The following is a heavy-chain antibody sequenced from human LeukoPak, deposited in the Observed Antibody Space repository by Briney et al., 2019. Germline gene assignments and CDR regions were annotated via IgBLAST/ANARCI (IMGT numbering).Heavy chain of an antibody. CDR3: AKNLKGDCYGSGSYAPLDY. Sequence: PGRALRPSCAASGFTFSSYGMHWVRQAPGKGLGWGAVISFDGSNKYYADSVKGRFTISRDNSKNTLYLQMNSLRAEDTAVYYCAKNLKGDCYGSGSYAPLDYWGQGTLVTVSS. D-gene: IGHD3-10*01. CDR2: ISFDGSNK. CDR1: GFTFSSYG. V-gene: IGHV3-30*18. J-gene: IGHJ4*02.